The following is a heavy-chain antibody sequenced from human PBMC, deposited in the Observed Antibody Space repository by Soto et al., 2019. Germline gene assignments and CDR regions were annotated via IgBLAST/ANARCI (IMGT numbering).Heavy chain of an antibody. CDR1: GGSISSGDYY. D-gene: IGHD3-3*01. CDR2: IYYSGST. J-gene: IGHJ5*02. CDR3: ARATERITIFGVVIGTSGFDP. V-gene: IGHV4-30-4*01. Sequence: PSETLSLTCTVSGGSISSGDYYWSWIRQPPGKGLEWIGYIYYSGSTYYNPSLKSRVTISVDTSKNQFSLKLSSVTAADTAVYYCARATERITIFGVVIGTSGFDPWGQGTPVTVSS.